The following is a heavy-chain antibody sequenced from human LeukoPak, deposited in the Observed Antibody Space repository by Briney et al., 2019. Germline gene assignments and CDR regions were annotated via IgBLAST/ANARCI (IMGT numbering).Heavy chain of an antibody. D-gene: IGHD2-2*01. CDR2: ITSSGTI. Sequence: PGGSLRLSCAASGFIFSSFAMNWVRQAPGKGLEWISYITSSGTISYADSVKGRFTISRGNAKNSLYLQMNSLRAEDTAVYYCARGPAVPLYWGRGTLVTVSS. J-gene: IGHJ4*02. V-gene: IGHV3-48*03. CDR3: ARGPAVPLY. CDR1: GFIFSSFA.